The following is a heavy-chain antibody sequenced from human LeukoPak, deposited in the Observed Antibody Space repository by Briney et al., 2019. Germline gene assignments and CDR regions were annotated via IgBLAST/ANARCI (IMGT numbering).Heavy chain of an antibody. CDR3: ARGLGYSSSWYDWFDP. Sequence: ASVKVSCKASGYTFTSYDINWVRQATGQGLEWMGWMNPNSGNTGYARKFQGRVTMTRNTSISTAYMELSSLRSEDTAVYYCARGLGYSSSWYDWFDPWGQGTLVTVSS. D-gene: IGHD6-13*01. CDR2: MNPNSGNT. V-gene: IGHV1-8*01. CDR1: GYTFTSYD. J-gene: IGHJ5*02.